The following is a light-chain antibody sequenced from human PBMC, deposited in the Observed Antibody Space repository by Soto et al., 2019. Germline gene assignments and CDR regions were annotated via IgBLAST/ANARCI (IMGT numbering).Light chain of an antibody. CDR1: QSLIHSNGYNY. J-gene: IGKJ4*01. CDR2: LGS. Sequence: DIVMTQSPLSLPVTPGEPASISCRSSQSLIHSNGYNYLAWFLQKAGQSPQLLIYLGSSRAAGVPDRFSGSGSGTDFTLQISRVEAEDVGVYYCMQLLQTPLTFGGGTKVELE. CDR3: MQLLQTPLT. V-gene: IGKV2-28*01.